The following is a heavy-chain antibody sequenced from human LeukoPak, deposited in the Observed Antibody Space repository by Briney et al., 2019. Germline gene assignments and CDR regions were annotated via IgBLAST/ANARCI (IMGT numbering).Heavy chain of an antibody. V-gene: IGHV3-23*01. D-gene: IGHD2-2*01. CDR1: GFTFSSYA. J-gene: IGHJ5*02. Sequence: PGGSLRLSCAASGFTFSSYAMSWVRQAPGKGLEWVSAISGSGGSTYYADSVKGRFTISRDNSKNTLYLQMNSLRAEDTAVYYCAKAAVEYQLLTYNWFDPWGQGTLVTVSS. CDR2: ISGSGGST. CDR3: AKAAVEYQLLTYNWFDP.